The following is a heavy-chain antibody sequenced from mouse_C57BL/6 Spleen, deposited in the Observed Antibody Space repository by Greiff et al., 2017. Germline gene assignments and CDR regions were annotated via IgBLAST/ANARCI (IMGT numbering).Heavy chain of an antibody. V-gene: IGHV1-69*01. CDR2: IDPSDSYT. CDR3: ARQLTGTGDY. D-gene: IGHD4-1*01. CDR1: GYTFTSYW. J-gene: IGHJ2*01. Sequence: QVQLQQPGAELVMPGASVKLSCKASGYTFTSYWMHWVKQRPGQGLEWIGEIDPSDSYTNYNQKFKGKSTLTVDKSSSTAYMQLSSLTSEDSAVYYCARQLTGTGDYWGQGTTLTVAS.